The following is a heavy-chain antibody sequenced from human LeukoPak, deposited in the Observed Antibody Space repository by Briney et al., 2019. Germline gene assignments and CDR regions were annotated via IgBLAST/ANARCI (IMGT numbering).Heavy chain of an antibody. CDR1: GFTFSDYY. J-gene: IGHJ3*02. D-gene: IGHD4-17*01. CDR3: ARDLGYGYAFDI. V-gene: IGHV3-11*01. Sequence: GGSLRLSCAASGFTFSDYYMSWIRQAPGKGLEWVSYISSSGSTIYYADSVKGRFTIPRDNAKNSLYLQMNSLRDEDTAVYYCARDLGYGYAFDIWGQGTMVTVSS. CDR2: ISSSGSTI.